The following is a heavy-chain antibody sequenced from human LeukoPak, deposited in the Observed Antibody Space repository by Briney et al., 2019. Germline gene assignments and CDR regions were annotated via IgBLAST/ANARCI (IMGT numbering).Heavy chain of an antibody. J-gene: IGHJ5*02. Sequence: GGSLTLSCAASGFTFSSYEMNWLRQAPGKGLEWISYISSSGSTVYYADPVKGRFTISRDNAKNSLYLQINSLRAEDTALYYCAPRPRYCSSTSCPWGQGTLVTVSS. D-gene: IGHD2-2*01. CDR1: GFTFSSYE. CDR2: ISSSGSTV. V-gene: IGHV3-48*03. CDR3: APRPRYCSSTSCP.